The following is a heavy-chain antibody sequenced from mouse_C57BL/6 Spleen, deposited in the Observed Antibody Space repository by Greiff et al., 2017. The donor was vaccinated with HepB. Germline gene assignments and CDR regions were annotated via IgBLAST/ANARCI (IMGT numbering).Heavy chain of an antibody. CDR2: IWRGGST. J-gene: IGHJ1*03. D-gene: IGHD1-1*01. CDR1: GFSLTSYG. CDR3: AKNYYYGSPWYFDV. Sequence: VKLQQSGPGLVQPSQSLSITCTVSGFSLTSYGVHWVRQSPGKGLEWLGVIWRGGSTDYNAAFMSRLSITKDNSKSQVFFKMNSLQADDTAIYYCAKNYYYGSPWYFDVWGTGTTVTVSS. V-gene: IGHV2-5*01.